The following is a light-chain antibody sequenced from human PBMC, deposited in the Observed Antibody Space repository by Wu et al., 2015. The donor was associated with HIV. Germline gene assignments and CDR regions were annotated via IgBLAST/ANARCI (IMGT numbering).Light chain of an antibody. J-gene: IGKJ1*01. Sequence: EIMMTQSPATLSVSPGERVTLSCRASQSVSSNLAWYQQKSGQAPRLLIYDASTRATGIPARFSGSGSGTDFTLTISSPEPEDFAVYYCQHRSNWPPWTFGQGTKVEMK. CDR3: QHRSNWPPWT. V-gene: IGKV3-11*01. CDR2: DAS. CDR1: QSVSSN.